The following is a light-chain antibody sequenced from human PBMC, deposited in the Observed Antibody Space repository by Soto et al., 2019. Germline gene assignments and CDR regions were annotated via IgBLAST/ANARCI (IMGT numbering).Light chain of an antibody. J-gene: IGKJ5*01. CDR2: GAS. Sequence: ILLTPSPGSLSLSPGAIASLSGRASPSVTSTSLAWYQQKPGQAPRLLMYGASSRATGTPDRISGGGSGTDFTLTISRLEPEDFAVYYCQHYVTSSITFGQGTRLEIK. CDR1: PSVTSTS. CDR3: QHYVTSSIT. V-gene: IGKV3-20*01.